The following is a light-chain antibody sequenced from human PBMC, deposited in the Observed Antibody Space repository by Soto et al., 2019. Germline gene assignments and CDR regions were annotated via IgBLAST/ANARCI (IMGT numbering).Light chain of an antibody. CDR3: QQYYSYSPWP. V-gene: IGKV1-8*01. CDR2: AAS. Sequence: AIRMTQSPSSLSASTGDRVTITCRASQGISSYLAWYQQKPGKAPKLLIYAASTLQSGVPSRFSGSGSGTDFTLTVSCLQSEDFATYYCQQYYSYSPWPFGQGTKVDIK. CDR1: QGISSY. J-gene: IGKJ1*01.